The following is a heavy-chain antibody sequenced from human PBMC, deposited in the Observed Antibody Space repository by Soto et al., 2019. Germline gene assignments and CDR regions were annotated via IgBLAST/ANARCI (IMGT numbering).Heavy chain of an antibody. D-gene: IGHD2-15*01. CDR1: GFTFSSYG. J-gene: IGHJ5*02. Sequence: PGGSLRLSCAASGFTFSSYGMHWVRQAPDKDLEWVAVISYDGSNKYYADSVKGRFTISRDNSKNTLYLQMNSLRAEDTVVYYCAKAGYCSGGSCYNWFDPWGQGTLVTVSS. CDR2: ISYDGSNK. V-gene: IGHV3-30*18. CDR3: AKAGYCSGGSCYNWFDP.